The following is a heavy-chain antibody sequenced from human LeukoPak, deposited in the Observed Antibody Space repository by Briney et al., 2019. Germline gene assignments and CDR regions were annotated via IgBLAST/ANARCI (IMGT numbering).Heavy chain of an antibody. Sequence: GGSLRLSCAASGFTFSSYAMSWVRQAPGKGVEWVSAISGSGGSTYYADSVKGRFTISRDNSKNTLYLQMNSLRAEDTAVYYCAKDRSRAAMVRYFDYWGQGTLVTVSS. CDR1: GFTFSSYA. CDR3: AKDRSRAAMVRYFDY. V-gene: IGHV3-23*01. J-gene: IGHJ4*02. CDR2: ISGSGGST. D-gene: IGHD5-18*01.